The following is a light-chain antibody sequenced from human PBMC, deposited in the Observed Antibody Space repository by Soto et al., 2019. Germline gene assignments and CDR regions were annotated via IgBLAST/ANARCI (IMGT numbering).Light chain of an antibody. Sequence: EIVLTQSPGSLSLSPGERATLSCRASQTVSSSSLAWYQQKPGQPPRLLIYGASGRATGIPDRFSGSGSGTDFTLIISRLEPEDFAVYYCQQNGDSPPRTFGQGTKVEIK. CDR3: QQNGDSPPRT. CDR2: GAS. CDR1: QTVSSSS. J-gene: IGKJ1*01. V-gene: IGKV3-20*01.